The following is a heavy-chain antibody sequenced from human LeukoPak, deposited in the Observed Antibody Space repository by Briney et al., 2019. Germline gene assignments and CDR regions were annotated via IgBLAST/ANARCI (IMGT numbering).Heavy chain of an antibody. D-gene: IGHD6-19*01. V-gene: IGHV4-34*01. J-gene: IGHJ6*02. CDR1: GGSFSGYY. CDR2: INHSGST. Sequence: SETLSLTCAVYGGSFSGYYWGWIRQPPGKGLEWIGEINHSGSTNYNPSLKSRVTISVDTSKNQFSLKLSSVTAADTAVYYCASLRPYSSGWGYYYYGMDVWGQGTTVTVSS. CDR3: ASLRPYSSGWGYYYYGMDV.